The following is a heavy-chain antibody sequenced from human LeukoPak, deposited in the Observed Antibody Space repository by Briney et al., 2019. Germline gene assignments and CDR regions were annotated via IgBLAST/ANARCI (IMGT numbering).Heavy chain of an antibody. V-gene: IGHV1-2*06. Sequence: ASVKVSCKASGYTFSGYYMHWVRQAPGQGLEWMGRISPNGGGTNYAQRLQGRVTMTSDTSISTAYMELSSLRSDDTAVYYCARERKITSFGVACDYWGQGTLVTVSS. CDR2: ISPNGGGT. J-gene: IGHJ4*02. CDR3: ARERKITSFGVACDY. CDR1: GYTFSGYY. D-gene: IGHD3-3*01.